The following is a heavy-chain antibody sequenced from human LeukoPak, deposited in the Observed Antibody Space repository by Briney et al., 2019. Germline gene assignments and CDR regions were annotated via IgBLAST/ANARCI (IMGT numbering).Heavy chain of an antibody. D-gene: IGHD2-2*01. CDR1: GGSFSGYY. V-gene: IGHV4-34*01. Sequence: SETLSLTCAVYGGSFSGYYWSWIRQPPGKGLEWIGEINHSGSTNYNPSLKSRVTISVDTSKNQYSLKLSSVTAADTAVYYCARLYMSGSCHIDYWGQGTLVTVSS. J-gene: IGHJ4*02. CDR3: ARLYMSGSCHIDY. CDR2: INHSGST.